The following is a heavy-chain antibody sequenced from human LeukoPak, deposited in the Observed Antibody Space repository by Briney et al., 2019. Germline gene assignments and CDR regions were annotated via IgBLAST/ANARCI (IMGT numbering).Heavy chain of an antibody. CDR3: ARDTPYYYGSGSVFDY. Sequence: GGSLRLSCAASGFTFSSYWMSWVRQAPGKGLEWVANVKQDGSEKYYVDSVKGRFAISRDNAKNSLYPQMNSLRAEDTAVYYCARDTPYYYGSGSVFDYWGQGTLVTVSS. J-gene: IGHJ4*02. V-gene: IGHV3-7*01. CDR1: GFTFSSYW. D-gene: IGHD3-10*01. CDR2: VKQDGSEK.